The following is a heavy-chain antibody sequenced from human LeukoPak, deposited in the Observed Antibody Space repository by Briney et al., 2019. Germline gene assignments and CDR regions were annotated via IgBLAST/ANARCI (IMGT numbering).Heavy chain of an antibody. D-gene: IGHD3-22*01. V-gene: IGHV1-24*01. J-gene: IGHJ6*03. CDR1: GYTLTELS. Sequence: ASVKVSCKVSGYTLTELSMDWVRQAPGKGLEWMGGFDPEDGETIYAQKFQGRVTMTEDTSTDTAYMELSSLGSEDTAVYYCATTYYYDSSGYRARYYYYMDVWGKGTTVTVSS. CDR2: FDPEDGET. CDR3: ATTYYYDSSGYRARYYYYMDV.